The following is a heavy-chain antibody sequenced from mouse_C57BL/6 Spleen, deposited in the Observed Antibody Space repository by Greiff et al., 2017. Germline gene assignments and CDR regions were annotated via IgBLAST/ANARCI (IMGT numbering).Heavy chain of an antibody. Sequence: VQLQQSGPELVKPGASVKISCKASGYAFSSSWMNWVKQRPGKGLEWIGRIYPGDGDTNYNGKFKGKATLTADKSSSTSYMQLSSLTSEDSAVYFCARSSDYYGSHYYAMDYWGQGTSVTVSS. CDR2: IYPGDGDT. J-gene: IGHJ4*01. V-gene: IGHV1-82*01. D-gene: IGHD1-1*01. CDR3: ARSSDYYGSHYYAMDY. CDR1: GYAFSSSW.